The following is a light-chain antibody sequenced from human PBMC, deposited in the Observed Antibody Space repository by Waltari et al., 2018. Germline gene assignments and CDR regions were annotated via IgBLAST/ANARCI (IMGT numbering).Light chain of an antibody. Sequence: DIVLTQSPGTLSLSPGERASLSCRASQSINNNYLAWYQQIPGQAPRVLIYHASTRANGIPDRFSGSGSGTDFTLTISRLEPEDFAVYYCQKYGSTPRPFGGGTKVEIK. J-gene: IGKJ4*01. CDR2: HAS. CDR3: QKYGSTPRP. V-gene: IGKV3-20*01. CDR1: QSINNNY.